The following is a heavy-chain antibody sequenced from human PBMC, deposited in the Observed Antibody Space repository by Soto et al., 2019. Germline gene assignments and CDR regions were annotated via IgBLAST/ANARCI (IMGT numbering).Heavy chain of an antibody. CDR2: IDWDDDK. CDR1: GFSLSTSGMC. CDR3: ARSNYYYDSSGYYALHSDY. Sequence: SGPTLVNPTQTLTLTCTFSGFSLSTSGMCVSWIRQPPGKALEWLARIDWDDDKYYSTSLKTRLTISKDTSKNQVVLTMTNMDPADTATYYCARSNYYYDSSGYYALHSDYWGQGTLVTVSS. J-gene: IGHJ4*02. V-gene: IGHV2-70*11. D-gene: IGHD3-22*01.